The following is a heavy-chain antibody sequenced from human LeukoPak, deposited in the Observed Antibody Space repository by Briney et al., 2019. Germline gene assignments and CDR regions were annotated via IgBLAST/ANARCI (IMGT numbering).Heavy chain of an antibody. V-gene: IGHV4-31*03. D-gene: IGHD3-22*01. CDR1: GGSISSGGYY. CDR2: IYYSGST. Sequence: PSETLSLTCTVSGGSISSGGYYWSWIRQHPGKGLEWIGYIYYSGSTYYNPSLKSRVTISVDTSKNQFSLKLSSVTAADTAVYYCARGSFTMIVVPFDPWGQGTLVTVSS. CDR3: ARGSFTMIVVPFDP. J-gene: IGHJ5*02.